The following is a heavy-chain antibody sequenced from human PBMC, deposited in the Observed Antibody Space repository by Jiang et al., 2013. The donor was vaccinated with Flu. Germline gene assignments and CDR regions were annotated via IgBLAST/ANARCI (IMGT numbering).Heavy chain of an antibody. V-gene: IGHV5-51*03. Sequence: GAEVKKPGESLKISCKSSGYSFTNYWIGWVRQTPGKGLEWMGIIYPGDSDTRYSPSFQGQVTISADKSINTAYLQWSSLKASDTAVYYCARHSNSDFWSGYPDYWGQGTLVTVSS. CDR1: GYSFTNYW. CDR2: IYPGDSDT. J-gene: IGHJ4*02. CDR3: ARHSNSDFWSGYPDY. D-gene: IGHD3-3*01.